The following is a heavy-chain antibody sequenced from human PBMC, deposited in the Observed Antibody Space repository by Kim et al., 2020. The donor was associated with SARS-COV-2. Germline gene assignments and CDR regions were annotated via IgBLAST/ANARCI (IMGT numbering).Heavy chain of an antibody. CDR3: ARRKTGSQLYYFDY. D-gene: IGHD3-9*01. J-gene: IGHJ4*02. V-gene: IGHV5-51*01. Sequence: SPSVKGQVTISADKSISTAYLQWSSVKAADTAMYYCARRKTGSQLYYFDYWGQGTLVTVSS.